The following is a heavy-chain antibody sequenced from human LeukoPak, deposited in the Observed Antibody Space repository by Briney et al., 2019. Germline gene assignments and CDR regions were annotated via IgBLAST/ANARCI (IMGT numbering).Heavy chain of an antibody. Sequence: GASVKVSCKASGYTFTSYGISWVRQAPGQGLEWMGWISAYNGNTNYAQKLQGRGTMTTDTSTSTAYMELRSLRSDDTAVYYWARDYCSSTSCYTGGFDYWGQGTLVTVSS. V-gene: IGHV1-18*01. CDR2: ISAYNGNT. D-gene: IGHD2-2*02. CDR3: ARDYCSSTSCYTGGFDY. J-gene: IGHJ4*02. CDR1: GYTFTSYG.